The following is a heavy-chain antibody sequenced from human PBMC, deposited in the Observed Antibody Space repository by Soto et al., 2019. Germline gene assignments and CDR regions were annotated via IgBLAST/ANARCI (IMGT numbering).Heavy chain of an antibody. CDR2: MSHDGSHK. CDR1: GFTFSTYG. Sequence: QVQLVESGGGVVQAGGSLGLSCTASGFTFSTYGMHWVRQAPGKGPEWVAVMSHDGSHKAFLDSVKGRFIISRDNSKNTLYLQMTSLRPDDTAVYYCARLPRSGWDHYYYGMDVWGQWTTVIVSS. J-gene: IGHJ6*02. D-gene: IGHD6-19*01. V-gene: IGHV3-30*03. CDR3: ARLPRSGWDHYYYGMDV.